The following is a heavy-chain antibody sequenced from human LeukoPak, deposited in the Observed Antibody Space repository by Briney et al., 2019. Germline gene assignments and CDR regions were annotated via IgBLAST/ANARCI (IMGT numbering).Heavy chain of an antibody. Sequence: SETLSLTCAVYGGSFSGYYWSWIRQPPGKGLEWIGEINHSGSTNYNPSLKSRVTISVDTSKNQFSLKLSSVTAADTAVYYCVRSGGYNQLDSWGQGTLVTVSS. V-gene: IGHV4-34*01. CDR3: VRSGGYNQLDS. CDR2: INHSGST. J-gene: IGHJ4*02. D-gene: IGHD5-24*01. CDR1: GGSFSGYY.